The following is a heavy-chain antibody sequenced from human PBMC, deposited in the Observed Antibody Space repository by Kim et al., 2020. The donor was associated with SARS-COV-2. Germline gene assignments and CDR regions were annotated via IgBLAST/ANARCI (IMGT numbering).Heavy chain of an antibody. D-gene: IGHD3-10*01. Sequence: ASVKVSCKASGYTFTGYYIHWVRQAPRQGLEWMGWFNPDSGGSQYAQKFQGRVTMTWDTSSSTADMELSRLTSNDTAVYYCARSTVRGIVMRLGYWGQGT. CDR3: ARSTVRGIVMRLGY. CDR1: GYTFTGYY. V-gene: IGHV1-2*02. J-gene: IGHJ4*02. CDR2: FNPDSGGS.